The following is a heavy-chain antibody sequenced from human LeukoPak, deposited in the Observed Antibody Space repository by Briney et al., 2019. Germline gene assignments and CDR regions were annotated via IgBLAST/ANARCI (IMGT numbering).Heavy chain of an antibody. CDR2: ISGSGGST. D-gene: IGHD6-13*01. J-gene: IGHJ4*02. Sequence: GGSLRLSCAASGFTFSSYAMSWVRQAPGKGLEGVSAISGSGGSTYYADSVKGRFTISRDNSKNTLYLQMNSLRAEDTAVYYCAKRIGQQLVLGYWGQGTLVTVSS. CDR1: GFTFSSYA. CDR3: AKRIGQQLVLGY. V-gene: IGHV3-23*01.